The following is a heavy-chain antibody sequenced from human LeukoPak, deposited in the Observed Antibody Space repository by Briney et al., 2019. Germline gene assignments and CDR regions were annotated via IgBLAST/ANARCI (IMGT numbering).Heavy chain of an antibody. Sequence: SETLSLTCTVSGGSISSYYWSWIRQPPGKGPEWIGYIYYSGSTNYNPSLKSRVTISVDTSKNQFSLKLSSVTAADTAVYYCARGGRIQLWSHFDYWGQGTLVTVSS. J-gene: IGHJ4*02. CDR2: IYYSGST. CDR3: ARGGRIQLWSHFDY. CDR1: GGSISSYY. D-gene: IGHD5-18*01. V-gene: IGHV4-59*01.